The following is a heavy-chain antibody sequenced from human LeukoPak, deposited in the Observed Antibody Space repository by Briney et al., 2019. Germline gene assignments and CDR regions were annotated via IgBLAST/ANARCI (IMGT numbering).Heavy chain of an antibody. CDR1: GFTFSSYA. J-gene: IGHJ4*02. CDR3: AKQFRRGYSYGPFDY. V-gene: IGHV3-23*01. CDR2: ISGSGGST. D-gene: IGHD5-18*01. Sequence: GGSLRLSCAASGFTFSSYAMSWVRQAPGKGLEWVSAISGSGGSTYYADSVKGRFTISRDNSKNTLYLQMNSLRAEDTAVYYCAKQFRRGYSYGPFDYWGQGTLVTVSS.